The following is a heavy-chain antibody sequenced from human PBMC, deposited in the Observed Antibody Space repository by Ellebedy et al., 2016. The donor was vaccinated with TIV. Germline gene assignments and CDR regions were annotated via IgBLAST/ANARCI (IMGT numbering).Heavy chain of an antibody. CDR3: ARLNLVRGVTGPHFGS. Sequence: SETLSLTCTVSGGSVSNFYWSWIRQPPGKGLEWMGYIYDYIGTTNYNPSLKSRVTISVDTPKNQVSLKLTSVTAADTAVYYCARLNLVRGVTGPHFGSWGQGTLVTVSA. CDR1: GGSVSNFY. J-gene: IGHJ4*02. CDR2: IYDYIGTT. V-gene: IGHV4-59*08. D-gene: IGHD3-10*01.